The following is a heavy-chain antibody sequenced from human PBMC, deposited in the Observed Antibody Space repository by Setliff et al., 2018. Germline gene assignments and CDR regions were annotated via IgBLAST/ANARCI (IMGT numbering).Heavy chain of an antibody. CDR1: GYTFTNYG. Sequence: GASVKVSCKASGYTFTNYGFSWVRQAPGQGLEWMGWISTYNGHTNYAQKLQGRVTLTTDTATSTAYMELRSLRSDDTAVYYCARAPRGPLSVVLALDYWGQGTLVTVS. CDR2: ISTYNGHT. CDR3: ARAPRGPLSVVLALDY. V-gene: IGHV1-18*01. J-gene: IGHJ4*02. D-gene: IGHD2-21*01.